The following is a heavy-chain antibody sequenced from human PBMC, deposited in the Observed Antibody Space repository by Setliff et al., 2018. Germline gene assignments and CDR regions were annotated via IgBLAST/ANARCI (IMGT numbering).Heavy chain of an antibody. J-gene: IGHJ4*02. D-gene: IGHD2-15*01. CDR3: AREYGYCSGGACYFMFDY. Sequence: PSETLSLTCTVSGGSSSSHYWSWIRQPPGTGLEWIGYIHYSGTTNYNPSLKSRVTLSLDTAKNQFSLELRAVTAADTARYYCAREYGYCSGGACYFMFDYWGQGTLVTVSS. CDR2: IHYSGTT. V-gene: IGHV4-59*11. CDR1: GGSSSSHY.